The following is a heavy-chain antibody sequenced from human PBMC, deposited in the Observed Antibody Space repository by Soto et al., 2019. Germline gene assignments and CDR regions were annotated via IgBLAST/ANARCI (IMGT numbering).Heavy chain of an antibody. Sequence: SETLSLTCAVYGGSFSGYYWSWIGQPPGKGLEWIGEINHSGSTNYNPSLKSRVTISVDTSKNQFSLKLSSVTAADTAVYYCARAEGYCSSTSCYDYYYYGMDVWGQGTTVT. CDR2: INHSGST. CDR3: ARAEGYCSSTSCYDYYYYGMDV. CDR1: GGSFSGYY. V-gene: IGHV4-34*01. D-gene: IGHD2-2*01. J-gene: IGHJ6*02.